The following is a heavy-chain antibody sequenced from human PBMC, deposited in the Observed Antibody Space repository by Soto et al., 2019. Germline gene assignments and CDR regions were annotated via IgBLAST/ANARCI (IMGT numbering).Heavy chain of an antibody. V-gene: IGHV1-69*13. CDR3: GLWEARGYSGYDYVDY. CDR1: GGTFSSYA. CDR2: IIPIFGTA. D-gene: IGHD5-12*01. Sequence: EASVKVSCKASGGTFSSYAISWVRQAPGQGLEWMGGIIPIFGTANYAQKFQGRVTITADESTSTAYMELSSLRSEDTAVYYCGLWEARGYSGYDYVDYWGQGTLVTVSS. J-gene: IGHJ4*02.